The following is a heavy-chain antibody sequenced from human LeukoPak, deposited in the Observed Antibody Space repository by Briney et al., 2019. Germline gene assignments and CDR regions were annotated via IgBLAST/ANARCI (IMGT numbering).Heavy chain of an antibody. D-gene: IGHD5-18*01. CDR2: IKQDGSEK. Sequence: HPGGSLRLSCAASGFTFSGYWMSWVRQAPGKGLEWVANIKQDGSEKYCVDSVKGRFTISRDNAKNSLYLQMNSLRAEDSAVYYCARDCSYGWGYYYYGMDVWGQGTTVTVSS. J-gene: IGHJ6*02. CDR1: GFTFSGYW. V-gene: IGHV3-7*01. CDR3: ARDCSYGWGYYYYGMDV.